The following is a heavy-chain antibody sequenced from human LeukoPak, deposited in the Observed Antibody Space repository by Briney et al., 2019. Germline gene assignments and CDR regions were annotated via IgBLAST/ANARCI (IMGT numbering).Heavy chain of an antibody. CDR2: IYPGDSDT. V-gene: IGHV5-51*01. Sequence: GESLKISCKGSGYSFTSYWIGWVRQLPGKGLEWMGIIYPGDSDTRYSPSFQGQVTISADKSISTAYLQWSSLKASDTAMYYCARHAEDIAAAGTEFDYWAREPWSPSPQ. D-gene: IGHD6-13*01. CDR1: GYSFTSYW. CDR3: ARHAEDIAAAGTEFDY. J-gene: IGHJ4*02.